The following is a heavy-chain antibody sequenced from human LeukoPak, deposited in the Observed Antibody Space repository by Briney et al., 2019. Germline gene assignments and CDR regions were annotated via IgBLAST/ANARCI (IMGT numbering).Heavy chain of an antibody. J-gene: IGHJ4*02. D-gene: IGHD6-19*01. CDR3: AKDEGSGWSPIDF. Sequence: GGSLRLSCAASGFTFSSYATSWVRQAPGKGLEWVSGINSGGSKYYADSVKGRFTISRDNSKNTLYLQMNSLRTEDTAVYYCAKDEGSGWSPIDFWGQGTLVTASS. CDR2: INSGGSK. V-gene: IGHV3-23*01. CDR1: GFTFSSYA.